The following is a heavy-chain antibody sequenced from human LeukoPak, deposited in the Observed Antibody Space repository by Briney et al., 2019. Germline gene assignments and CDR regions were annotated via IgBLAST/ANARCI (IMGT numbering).Heavy chain of an antibody. V-gene: IGHV1-2*02. D-gene: IGHD1-26*01. CDR1: GYTFTGYY. CDR2: INPNSGDT. Sequence: ASVKVSCKAAGYTFTGYYSHWVRQAPGQGLEWMGWINPNSGDTNYAQNFQGRVTMTRDTSISTAYIVLSRLRSDDATVYYCARSEWELDYFDYWGQGTLVTVSS. CDR3: ARSEWELDYFDY. J-gene: IGHJ4*02.